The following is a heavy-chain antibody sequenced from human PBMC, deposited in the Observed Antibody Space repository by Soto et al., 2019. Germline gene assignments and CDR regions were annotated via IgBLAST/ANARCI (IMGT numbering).Heavy chain of an antibody. CDR3: ARDRPGYRSYYYYGMDV. D-gene: IGHD3-16*02. CDR2: ISSSSSYI. V-gene: IGHV3-21*01. Sequence: EVQLVESGGGLVKPGGSLRLSCAASGFTFSSYSMNWVRQAPGKGLEWVSSISSSSSYIYYADSVKGRFTISRDNAKNALYLQMNSLRAEDTAVYYCARDRPGYRSYYYYGMDVWGQGTTVTVSS. J-gene: IGHJ6*02. CDR1: GFTFSSYS.